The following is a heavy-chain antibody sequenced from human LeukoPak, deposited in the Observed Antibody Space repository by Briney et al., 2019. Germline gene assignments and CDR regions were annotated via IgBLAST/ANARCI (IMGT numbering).Heavy chain of an antibody. CDR2: INHSGST. V-gene: IGHV4-34*01. D-gene: IGHD3-10*01. Sequence: TSETLSLTCAVYGGSFSGYYWSWIRQPPGKGLEWIGEINHSGSTNYNPSLKSRVTISVDTSKNQFSLKLSSVTAADTAVYYCARVYGSGSYYNGYYYYYMDVWGKGTTVTISS. CDR1: GGSFSGYY. CDR3: ARVYGSGSYYNGYYYYYMDV. J-gene: IGHJ6*03.